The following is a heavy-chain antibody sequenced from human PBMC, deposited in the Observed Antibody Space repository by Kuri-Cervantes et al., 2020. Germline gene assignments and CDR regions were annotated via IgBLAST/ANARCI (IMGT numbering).Heavy chain of an antibody. D-gene: IGHD6-19*01. CDR2: ISSSSSYI. Sequence: GESLKISCTASGFTFGDYAMNWVRQAPGKGLEWVSSISSSSSYISYADSVKGRFTISRDNAKNSLYLQMNSLRAEDTAVYYCGGAIAVTGIDYWGQGTLVTVSS. CDR3: GGAIAVTGIDY. CDR1: GFTFGDYA. J-gene: IGHJ4*02. V-gene: IGHV3-21*01.